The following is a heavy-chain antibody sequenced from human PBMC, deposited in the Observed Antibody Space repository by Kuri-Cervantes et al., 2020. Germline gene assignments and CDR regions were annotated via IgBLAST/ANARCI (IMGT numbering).Heavy chain of an antibody. V-gene: IGHV4-4*07. CDR1: GGSISSYY. CDR3: AREWITFYYDSSGYQGFDS. CDR2: IYTSGST. D-gene: IGHD3-22*01. Sequence: SETLSLTCTVSGGSISSYYWNWIRQPAGKGLEWIGRIYTSGSTNYNPSLKSRVTMSVDKSKNQFSLKLTSVTAADTAVYYCAREWITFYYDSSGYQGFDSWGQGTLVTVSS. J-gene: IGHJ4*02.